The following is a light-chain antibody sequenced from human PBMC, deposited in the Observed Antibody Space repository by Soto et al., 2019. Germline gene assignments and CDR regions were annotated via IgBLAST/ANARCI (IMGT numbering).Light chain of an antibody. V-gene: IGKV1-39*01. CDR3: QQSHSTPRT. CDR2: AAS. J-gene: IGKJ2*02. CDR1: QNIGNY. Sequence: DIQMTQFPSSLSASVGSRVAITCRASQNIGNYLNWFQQKPGKAPKLLMYAASNLLGGGPSRFSGSGSGTDFTLTITGLQPDDFATYFFQQSHSTPRTFGPGTKLDI.